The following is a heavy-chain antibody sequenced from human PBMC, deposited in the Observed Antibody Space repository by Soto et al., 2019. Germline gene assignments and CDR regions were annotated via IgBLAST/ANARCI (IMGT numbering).Heavy chain of an antibody. CDR1: GFTFSSYS. CDR3: ARDPDPAAAPYYYYGMDV. CDR2: ISSSSSYI. V-gene: IGHV3-21*01. J-gene: IGHJ6*02. D-gene: IGHD2-2*01. Sequence: SLRLSCAASGFTFSSYSMNWVRQAPGKGLEWVSSISSSSSYIYYADSVKGRFTISRDNAKNSLYLQMNSLRAEDTAVYYCARDPDPAAAPYYYYGMDVWGQGTTVTVSS.